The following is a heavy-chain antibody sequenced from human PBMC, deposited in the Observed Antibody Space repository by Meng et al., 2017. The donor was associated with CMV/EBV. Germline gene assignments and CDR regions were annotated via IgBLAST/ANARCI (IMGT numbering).Heavy chain of an antibody. D-gene: IGHD2-2*01. CDR3: ARESLDCSSTARPCVDYYGMDV. CDR2: IKQDGSEK. V-gene: IGHV3-7*01. CDR1: GFTFSSYW. J-gene: IGHJ6*02. Sequence: GESLKISCAASGFTFSSYWMSWVRQAPGKGLEWVANIKQDGSEKYYVDSVKGRFTISRDNAKNSLYLQMNSLRDEDTAVYYCARESLDCSSTARPCVDYYGMDVWGQGTTVTVSS.